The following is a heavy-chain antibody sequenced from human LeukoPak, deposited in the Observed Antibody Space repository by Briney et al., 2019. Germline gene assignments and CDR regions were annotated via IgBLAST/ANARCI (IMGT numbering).Heavy chain of an antibody. J-gene: IGHJ2*01. Sequence: SETLSLTCTVSGGSINNYYWSWIRQPPGKGLEWIGYIYYSGYTNYNPSLKSRVTISVDTSKNQFSLKLSSVTAADTAVYYCAREVVVVTSPMSTNWYFDLWGRGTLVTVSS. CDR1: GGSINNYY. D-gene: IGHD2-21*02. CDR2: IYYSGYT. V-gene: IGHV4-59*01. CDR3: AREVVVVTSPMSTNWYFDL.